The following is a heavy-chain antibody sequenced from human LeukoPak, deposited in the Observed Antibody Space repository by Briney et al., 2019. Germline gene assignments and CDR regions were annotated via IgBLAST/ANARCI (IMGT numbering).Heavy chain of an antibody. J-gene: IGHJ4*02. V-gene: IGHV1-69*13. CDR3: ARSPYDSSGYHLSHYFDY. CDR1: GGTFTSYA. D-gene: IGHD3-22*01. CDR2: ISTIFGTA. Sequence: SVKVSCKASGGTFTSYAISWVRQAPGQGLEWMGGISTIFGTANYPQKFQGRVTITADESTSTAYMELSSLRSEDTAVYYCARSPYDSSGYHLSHYFDYWGQGTLVTVSS.